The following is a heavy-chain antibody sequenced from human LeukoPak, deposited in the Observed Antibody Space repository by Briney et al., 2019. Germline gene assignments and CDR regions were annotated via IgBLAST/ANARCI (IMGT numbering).Heavy chain of an antibody. CDR3: AKDIGVPAAIKYYYYGMDV. J-gene: IGHJ6*02. Sequence: GGSLRLSCAASGFTFSSYGMPWVRQAPGKGLEWVAVISYDGSNKYYADSVKGRFTISRDNAKNSLYLQMNSLRAEDTALYYCAKDIGVPAAIKYYYYGMDVWGQGTTVTVSS. V-gene: IGHV3-30*18. CDR2: ISYDGSNK. D-gene: IGHD2-2*02. CDR1: GFTFSSYG.